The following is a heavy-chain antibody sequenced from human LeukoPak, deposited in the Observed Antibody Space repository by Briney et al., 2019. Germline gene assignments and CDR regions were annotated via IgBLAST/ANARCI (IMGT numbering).Heavy chain of an antibody. J-gene: IGHJ3*02. V-gene: IGHV3-7*01. CDR1: GFTFSSYW. Sequence: PGGSLRLSCAASGFTFSSYWMSWVRQAPGKGLEWVANIKQDGSEKYYVDSVKGRFTISRDNAKNSLYLQMNSLRAEDTAVYYCARDYRLDEGRAFDIWGQGTMVTVSS. D-gene: IGHD1-1*01. CDR2: IKQDGSEK. CDR3: ARDYRLDEGRAFDI.